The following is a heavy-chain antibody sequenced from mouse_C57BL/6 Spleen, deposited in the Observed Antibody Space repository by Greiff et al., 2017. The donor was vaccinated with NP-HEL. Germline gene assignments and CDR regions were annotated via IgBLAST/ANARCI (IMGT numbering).Heavy chain of an antibody. CDR3: TREGYDYYAMDY. Sequence: EVQLVESGEGLVKPGGSLKLSCAASGFTFSSYAMSWVRQTPEKRLEWVAYISSGGDYIYYADTVKGRFTISRDNARNTLYLQMSSLKSEDTAMYYCTREGYDYYAMDYWGQGTSVTVSS. V-gene: IGHV5-9-1*02. CDR1: GFTFSSYA. J-gene: IGHJ4*01. CDR2: ISSGGDYI.